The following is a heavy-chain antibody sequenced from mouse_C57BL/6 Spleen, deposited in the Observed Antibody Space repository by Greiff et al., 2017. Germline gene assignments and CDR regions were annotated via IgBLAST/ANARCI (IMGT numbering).Heavy chain of an antibody. CDR1: GFTFSSYG. D-gene: IGHD1-1*01. J-gene: IGHJ1*03. Sequence: EVLRVESGGDLVKPGGSLKLSCASSGFTFSSYGMSWVRQTPDKRLAWVATISSGGSYTYYPDRVKGRFTISRDNAKTTLYLQMSSLKSEDTAMYYCARKDYYGSKGYWYFDVWGTGTTVTVSS. CDR3: ARKDYYGSKGYWYFDV. V-gene: IGHV5-6*01. CDR2: ISSGGSYT.